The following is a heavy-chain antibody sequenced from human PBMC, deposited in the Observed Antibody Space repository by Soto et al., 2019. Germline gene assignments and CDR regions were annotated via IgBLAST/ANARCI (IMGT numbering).Heavy chain of an antibody. CDR1: GGSISSGGYY. V-gene: IGHV4-31*03. CDR2: IYYSGST. CDR3: ARDIGGSQLIYYFDY. J-gene: IGHJ4*02. Sequence: QVQLQESGPGLVKPSQTLSLTCTVSGGSISSGGYYWSWIRQHPGKGLEWIGYIYYSGSTYYNPSLKSRVTISVDTSKNQFSLKLSSVTAADTAVYYSARDIGGSQLIYYFDYWGQGTLVTVSS. D-gene: IGHD1-26*01.